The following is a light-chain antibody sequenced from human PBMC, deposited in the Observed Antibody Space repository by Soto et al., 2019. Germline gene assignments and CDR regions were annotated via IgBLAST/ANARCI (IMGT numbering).Light chain of an antibody. V-gene: IGLV1-44*01. CDR1: SSNIGSNT. J-gene: IGLJ7*01. CDR2: SNN. CDR3: AAWDDSLNGAV. Sequence: QSVLTQPPSASGTPGQRVTISCSGSSSNIGSNTVNSYQQLPGTAPKLLIYSNNQRPSGVPDRFSGSKSGTLASLAISGLQFEDEADYYCAAWDDSLNGAVFGGGTQLTVL.